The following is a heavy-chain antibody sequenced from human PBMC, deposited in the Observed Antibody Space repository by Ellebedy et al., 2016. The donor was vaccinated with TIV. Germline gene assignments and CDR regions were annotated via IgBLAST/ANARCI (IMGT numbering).Heavy chain of an antibody. D-gene: IGHD3-22*01. J-gene: IGHJ4*02. CDR3: ARYYYDSSEYFRYNDY. CDR2: ISAFNGIT. V-gene: IGHV1-18*04. Sequence: AASVKVSCKASGYTFIDFGISWVRQAPGQGLEWMGWISAFNGITNYAQKFQGRVTMTTDTSTSTAYMALRSLRSDDTAVYYCARYYYDSSEYFRYNDYWGQGTLVTVSS. CDR1: GYTFIDFG.